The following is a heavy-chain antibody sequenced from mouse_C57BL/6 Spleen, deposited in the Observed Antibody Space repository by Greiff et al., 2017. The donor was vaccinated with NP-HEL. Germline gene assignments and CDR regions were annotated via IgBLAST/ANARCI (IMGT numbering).Heavy chain of an antibody. V-gene: IGHV1-55*01. D-gene: IGHD1-1*01. Sequence: VQLQQSGAELVKPGASVKMSCKASGYTFTSYWITWVKQRPGQGLEWIGDIYPGSGSTNYNEKFKSKATLTVDTSSSTAYMQLSSLTSEDSAVYYCAREITTVKGYAMDYWGQGTSVTVSS. CDR2: IYPGSGST. CDR3: AREITTVKGYAMDY. CDR1: GYTFTSYW. J-gene: IGHJ4*01.